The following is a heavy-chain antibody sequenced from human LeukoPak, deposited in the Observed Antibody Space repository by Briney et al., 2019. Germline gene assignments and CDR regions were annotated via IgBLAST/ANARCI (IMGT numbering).Heavy chain of an antibody. J-gene: IGHJ5*02. CDR1: GFTISSYE. V-gene: IGHV3-48*03. CDR2: ISGGDTTI. D-gene: IGHD2-15*01. Sequence: PGGSLRLSCAASGFTISSYEMNWVRQAPGKGLEWVSYISGGDTTIYYADSVRGRFTISRDNAKNSLYLQTNSLRAEDTALYYCTRGTGGSAWGQGTLVTVSS. CDR3: TRGTGGSA.